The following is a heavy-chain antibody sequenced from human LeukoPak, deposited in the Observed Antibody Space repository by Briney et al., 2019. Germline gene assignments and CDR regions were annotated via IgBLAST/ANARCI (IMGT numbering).Heavy chain of an antibody. CDR3: ARASETYYYDSSGYYHDY. CDR1: GGSINSGDYY. D-gene: IGHD3-22*01. Sequence: SETLSLTCTVSGGSINSGDYYWSWIRQPPGKGLEWIGYIYYSGSTYYNPSLKSRVTISVDTSKNQFSLKLSSVTAADTAVYYCARASETYYYDSSGYYHDYWGQGTLVTVSS. J-gene: IGHJ4*02. CDR2: IYYSGST. V-gene: IGHV4-30-4*01.